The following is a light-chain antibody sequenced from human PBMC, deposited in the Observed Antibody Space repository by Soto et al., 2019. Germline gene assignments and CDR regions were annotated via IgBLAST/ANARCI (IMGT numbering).Light chain of an antibody. V-gene: IGKV3-20*01. CDR1: QSVSSSY. Sequence: EIVLTQSPGTLSLSPGERATLSCRASQSVSSSYLAWYQQKPGQAPRLLIYGASSRATGIPDRFSGSGSGTDFTLTISRLEPEDFAVYYCQRYGSSPLIGQGTKLEIK. CDR3: QRYGSSPL. CDR2: GAS. J-gene: IGKJ2*01.